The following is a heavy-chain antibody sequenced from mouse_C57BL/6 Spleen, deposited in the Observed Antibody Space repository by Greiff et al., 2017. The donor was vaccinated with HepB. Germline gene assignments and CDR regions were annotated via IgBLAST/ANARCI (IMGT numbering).Heavy chain of an antibody. CDR3: ARRGTTVVGRSFDY. CDR2: INPGSGGT. Sequence: QVQLKQSGAELVRPGTSVKVSCKASGYAFTNYLIEWVKQRPGQGLEWIGVINPGSGGTNYNEKFKGKATLTADKSSSTAYMQLSSLTSEDSAVYFCARRGTTVVGRSFDYWGQGTTLTVSS. D-gene: IGHD1-1*01. CDR1: GYAFTNYL. V-gene: IGHV1-54*01. J-gene: IGHJ2*01.